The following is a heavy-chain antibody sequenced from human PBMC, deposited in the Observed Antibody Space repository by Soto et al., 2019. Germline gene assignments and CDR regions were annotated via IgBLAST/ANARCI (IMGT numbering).Heavy chain of an antibody. V-gene: IGHV4-34*01. Sequence: QVQLQQWGAGLLKPSETLSLTCAVYGGSFSGYYWSWIRQPPGKGLEWIGEINHSGSTNYTPSLKSRVTIAVATSKHQFSLKLSSVTAADTAVYYCARGPRFVGPTHYYYYYYKDVWVKGTTVTVSS. D-gene: IGHD3-16*01. CDR1: GGSFSGYY. CDR2: INHSGST. CDR3: ARGPRFVGPTHYYYYYYKDV. J-gene: IGHJ6*03.